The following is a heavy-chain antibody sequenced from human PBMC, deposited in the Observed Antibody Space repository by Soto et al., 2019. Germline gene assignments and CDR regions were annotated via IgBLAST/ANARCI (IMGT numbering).Heavy chain of an antibody. CDR1: GLPFSSHA. Sequence: GGSLRLSCAASGLPFSSHAMSWVRQAPGKGLEWVSSISISGGNTYYADSVRGRFTISRDNSKNTLYLHMNSLTAEDTAIYYCADEIRPNDYWGQGTLVTVSS. D-gene: IGHD4-17*01. V-gene: IGHV3-23*01. CDR3: ADEIRPNDY. J-gene: IGHJ4*02. CDR2: ISISGGNT.